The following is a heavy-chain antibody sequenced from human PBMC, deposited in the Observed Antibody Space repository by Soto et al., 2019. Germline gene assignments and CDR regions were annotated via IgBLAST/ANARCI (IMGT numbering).Heavy chain of an antibody. CDR1: GFTFSSYA. D-gene: IGHD2-2*01. CDR2: ISGSGGST. Sequence: SLRLSCAASGFTFSSYAMSWVRQAPGKGLEWVSAISGSGGSTYYADSVKGRFTISRDNSKNTLYLQMNSLRAEDTAVYYCAKALGVIVVVPAAPSWGQGTLVTVSS. CDR3: AKALGVIVVVPAAPS. V-gene: IGHV3-23*01. J-gene: IGHJ5*02.